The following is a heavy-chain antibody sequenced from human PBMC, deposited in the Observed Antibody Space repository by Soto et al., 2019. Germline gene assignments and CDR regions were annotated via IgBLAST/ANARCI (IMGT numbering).Heavy chain of an antibody. D-gene: IGHD3-10*01. CDR3: AKEGYYGSGSWSDVEAFDI. V-gene: IGHV3-23*01. CDR1: GFISNTYA. Sequence: EVQLLESGGGLVKPGGSLRLSCAISGFISNTYAMSWVRQAPGKGLEWVSGISDSGAATFYADSVKGRFTISRDTSKNTLYLQMNSLRAEDTAVYYCAKEGYYGSGSWSDVEAFDIWGQGTMVTVSS. CDR2: ISDSGAAT. J-gene: IGHJ3*02.